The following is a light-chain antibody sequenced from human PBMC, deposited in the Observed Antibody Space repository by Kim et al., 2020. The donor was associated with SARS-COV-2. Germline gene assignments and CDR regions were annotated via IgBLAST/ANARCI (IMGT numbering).Light chain of an antibody. J-gene: IGKJ2*01. Sequence: EIVLTQSPDTLSLSPGEGATLSCRASQSVSSTYLAWYQHRPGQSPRLLVFGASNRFTDIPDRFSGSGSGTDFTLTISRVEPEDSAVYYCHLHITPPYTFGQGNKLEI. V-gene: IGKV3-20*01. CDR3: HLHITPPYT. CDR2: GAS. CDR1: QSVSSTY.